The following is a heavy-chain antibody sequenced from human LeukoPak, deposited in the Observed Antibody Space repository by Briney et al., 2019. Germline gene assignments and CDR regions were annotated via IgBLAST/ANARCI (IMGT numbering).Heavy chain of an antibody. D-gene: IGHD1-1*01. CDR3: ARARNWNDPNWFDP. V-gene: IGHV1-69*13. CDR1: GGTFSSYA. CDR2: IIPIFGTA. Sequence: SVKVSCKASGGTFSSYAISWVRQAPGQGLEWMGGIIPIFGTANYAQKFQGRVTITADESTSTAYMELSSLRSEGTAVYYCARARNWNDPNWFDPWGQGTLVTVSS. J-gene: IGHJ5*02.